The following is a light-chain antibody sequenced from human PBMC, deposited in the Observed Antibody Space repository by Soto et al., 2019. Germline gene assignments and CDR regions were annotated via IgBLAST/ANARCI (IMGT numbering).Light chain of an antibody. V-gene: IGLV2-8*01. J-gene: IGLJ1*01. CDR1: KNDVGFYDF. Sequence: QYALTQPPSSSGSPGQSVTISCTGTKNDVGFYDFVSWYQHHPGKAPRLIIYEVVQRPSGVPDRFSGSKSGNTASLTVSGLQAADEADYFCKSYAGSNPYVFGSGTKVTVL. CDR3: KSYAGSNPYV. CDR2: EVV.